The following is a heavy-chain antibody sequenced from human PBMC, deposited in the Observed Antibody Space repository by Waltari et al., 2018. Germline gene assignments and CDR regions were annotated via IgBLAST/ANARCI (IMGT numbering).Heavy chain of an antibody. CDR1: GDSMISTYF. V-gene: IGHV4-4*02. CDR3: ARDRGGGLYLDS. Sequence: QLQLQESGPRLVKPSGTLSLTCVVSGDSMISTYFWSWVRQSPGRGLEWIGQVKRGGGTNDIPAFASRVIMSLDTSINHFSLNMHSATAADTAVYYCARDRGGGLYLDSWGRGILVSVSP. CDR2: VKRGGGT. J-gene: IGHJ4*02. D-gene: IGHD2-15*01.